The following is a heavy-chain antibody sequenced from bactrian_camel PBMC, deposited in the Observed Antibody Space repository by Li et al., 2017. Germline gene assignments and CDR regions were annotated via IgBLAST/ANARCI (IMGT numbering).Heavy chain of an antibody. CDR2: IYTGGGST. V-gene: IGHV3S26*01. Sequence: HVQLVESGGGSVQAGGSLRLSCEYSLSTHRSYCMGWFRQSPGQARAAVAGIYTGGGSTIYADSVKGRFTISQDNAKSTLYLQMNSLNPEDTAMYYCAARSFGCYSGSRSAMFEYSYWGQGTQVTVS. J-gene: IGHJ4*01. CDR1: LSTHRSYC. CDR3: AARSFGCYSGSRSAMFEYSY. D-gene: IGHD3*01.